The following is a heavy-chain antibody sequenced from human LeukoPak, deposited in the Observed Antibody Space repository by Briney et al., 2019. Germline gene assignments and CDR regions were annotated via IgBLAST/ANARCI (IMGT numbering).Heavy chain of an antibody. V-gene: IGHV1-18*01. CDR2: ISAYNGNT. Sequence: GASVKVSFKASGYTFTSYGISWVRQAPGQGLEWMGWISAYNGNTNYAQKLQGRVTMTTDTSTSTAYMELRSLRSDDTAVYYCARMGIAAADNDIRAGYYYYGMDVWGQGTTVTVSS. CDR3: ARMGIAAADNDIRAGYYYYGMDV. D-gene: IGHD6-13*01. J-gene: IGHJ6*02. CDR1: GYTFTSYG.